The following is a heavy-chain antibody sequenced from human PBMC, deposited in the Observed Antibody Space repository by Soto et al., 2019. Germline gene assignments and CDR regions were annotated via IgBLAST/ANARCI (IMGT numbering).Heavy chain of an antibody. CDR3: ARATYYYDSSGYSDRVLDY. CDR2: IFYSENT. D-gene: IGHD3-22*01. J-gene: IGHJ4*02. V-gene: IGHV4-31*03. Sequence: SETLSLTCTVSGGSISSGGYYWSWIRQHPGKGLEWIGYIFYSENTYYTPSLKSRVTISVDTSKNQFSLKLSSVTAADTAVYYCARATYYYDSSGYSDRVLDYWGQGTLVTVSS. CDR1: GGSISSGGYY.